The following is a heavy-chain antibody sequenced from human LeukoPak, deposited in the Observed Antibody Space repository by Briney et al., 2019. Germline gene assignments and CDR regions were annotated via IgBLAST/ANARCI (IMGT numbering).Heavy chain of an antibody. CDR3: AKSGYSGYDDYYFDY. V-gene: IGHV3-43*01. CDR2: ISWDGGST. D-gene: IGHD5-12*01. CDR1: GFTFDDYT. J-gene: IGHJ4*02. Sequence: GGSLRLSCAASGFTFDDYTMHWVRQAPGKGLEWVSLISWDGGSTYYADSVKGRFTISRDNSKNSLYPQMNSLRTEDTALYYCAKSGYSGYDDYYFDYWGQGTLVTVSS.